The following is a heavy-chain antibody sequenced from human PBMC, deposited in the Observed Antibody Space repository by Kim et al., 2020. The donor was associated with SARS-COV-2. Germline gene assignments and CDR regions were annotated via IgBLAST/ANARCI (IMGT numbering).Heavy chain of an antibody. CDR3: TKDVLAGGADV. CDR1: GFTVNDHA. CDR2: IMWNSDGI. Sequence: GGSLRLSCIASGFTVNDHAMHWVRQAPGKGLEWVSGIMWNSDGIGYADSVKGRFTTSIDNAKNSLYLQMNSLRPEDTALYYCTKDVLAGGADVWGQGAAVIVSS. J-gene: IGHJ6*02. D-gene: IGHD3-3*02. V-gene: IGHV3-9*01.